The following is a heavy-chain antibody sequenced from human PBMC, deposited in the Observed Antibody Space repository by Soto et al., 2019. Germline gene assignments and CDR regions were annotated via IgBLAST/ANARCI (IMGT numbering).Heavy chain of an antibody. CDR3: ARLAGYDDSRGYYDYYYGMYV. CDR2: IYPGDSDT. D-gene: IGHD3-22*01. CDR1: GYNVNTYL. Sequence: PAEALKLSGKRSGYNVNTYLLGRVRQMPGKELEWMGIIYPGDSDTRYSPSFQGQVTISADKSISTAYLQWSSLKASDTAMYYCARLAGYDDSRGYYDYYYGMYVCAHGTSDTVS. J-gene: IGHJ6*02. V-gene: IGHV5-51*01.